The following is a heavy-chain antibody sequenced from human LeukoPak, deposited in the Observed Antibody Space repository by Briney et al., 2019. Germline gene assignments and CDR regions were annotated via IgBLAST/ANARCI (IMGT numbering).Heavy chain of an antibody. CDR2: IYTSGST. J-gene: IGHJ2*01. V-gene: IGHV4-4*07. Sequence: SEILSLTCTASGGSISSYYWSWIRQPAGKGLEWIGRIYTSGSTNYNSSLKSRVTMSVDPSKNQFSLKLSSVTAADTAVYYCARETAAGYWYFDLWGRGTLVTVSS. D-gene: IGHD6-25*01. CDR3: ARETAAGYWYFDL. CDR1: GGSISSYY.